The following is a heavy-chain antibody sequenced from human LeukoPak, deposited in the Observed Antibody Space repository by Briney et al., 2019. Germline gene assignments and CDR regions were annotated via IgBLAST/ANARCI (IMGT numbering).Heavy chain of an antibody. CDR1: GFIFSDYS. CDR3: VRSICGKAY. Sequence: GGSLRLSCAASGFIFSDYSMNWVRQASGKGLEWLSYINNSSGAIYYADSVKGRFTISRDNAKNSVFLQMKSLRVEDTATYYCVRSICGKAYWGQGALVTVSS. V-gene: IGHV3-48*04. J-gene: IGHJ4*02. CDR2: INNSSGAI. D-gene: IGHD2-21*01.